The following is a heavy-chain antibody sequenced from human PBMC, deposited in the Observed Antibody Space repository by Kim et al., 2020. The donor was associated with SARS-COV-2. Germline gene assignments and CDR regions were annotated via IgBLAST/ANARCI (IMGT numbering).Heavy chain of an antibody. V-gene: IGHV3-11*05. J-gene: IGHJ4*02. CDR3: AREAMVPDY. CDR1: GFTFSDYY. D-gene: IGHD5-18*01. CDR2: ISTSSTYT. Sequence: GGSLRLSCAASGFTFSDYYMSWIRQAPGKGLEWLSYISTSSTYTLYADSVKGRFTVSRDNAKNSLYLQLNSLRAEDTAVYYCAREAMVPDYWGQGTLVTVSS.